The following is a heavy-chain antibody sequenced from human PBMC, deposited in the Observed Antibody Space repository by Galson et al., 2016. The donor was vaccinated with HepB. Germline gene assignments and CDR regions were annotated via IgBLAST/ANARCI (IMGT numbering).Heavy chain of an antibody. J-gene: IGHJ4*02. CDR2: MSYSGSI. V-gene: IGHV4-59*12. Sequence: ETLSLTCTVSGGSISNYYWNWIRQPPGKGLEWIGYMSYSGSINYNPSLKSRVTLSGDTSKNQFSLNLISVTAADTAVYYCARDPVFGDWGQGTLVTVSS. CDR1: GGSISNYY. CDR3: ARDPVFGD.